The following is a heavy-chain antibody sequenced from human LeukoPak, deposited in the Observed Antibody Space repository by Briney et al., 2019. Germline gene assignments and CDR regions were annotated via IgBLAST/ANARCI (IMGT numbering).Heavy chain of an antibody. D-gene: IGHD3-22*01. CDR3: AKDSRSGYYNYYYGMDV. CDR1: GFTFSSFA. Sequence: GGSLRLSCAASGFTFSSFAMSWVRQAPGKGLEWVSAISGSGGTTYYADSVKGQFTISRDNSKNTLYLQMNSLRAEDTAVYYCAKDSRSGYYNYYYGMDVWGQGTTVTVSS. CDR2: ISGSGGTT. J-gene: IGHJ6*02. V-gene: IGHV3-23*01.